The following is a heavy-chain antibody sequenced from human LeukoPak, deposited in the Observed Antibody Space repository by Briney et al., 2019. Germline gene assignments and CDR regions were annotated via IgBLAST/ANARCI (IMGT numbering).Heavy chain of an antibody. CDR1: GFTFSSYA. D-gene: IGHD2-2*01. V-gene: IGHV3-23*01. CDR3: AKDLTPYCSSTSCLLYGMDV. J-gene: IGHJ6*02. CDR2: ISGSGGST. Sequence: PGGSLRLSCAASGFTFSSYAMSWVRQAPGKGLEWVSAISGSGGSTYYADSVKGRFTISRDNSKNTLYLQMNSLRAEDTAVYYCAKDLTPYCSSTSCLLYGMDVWGQGTTVTVSS.